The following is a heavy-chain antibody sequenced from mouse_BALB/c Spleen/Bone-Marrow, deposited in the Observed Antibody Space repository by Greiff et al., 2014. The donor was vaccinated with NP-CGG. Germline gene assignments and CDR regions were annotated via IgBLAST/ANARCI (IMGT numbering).Heavy chain of an antibody. Sequence: VQLQQSXPELVKPGALVKISCKASGYTFTTYDINWVKQRPGQGLEWIGWISPGDGNTNYNEKFKGKATLTADKSSSTAYMQLSSLTSENSAVYFCARGGDYHYFDYWGQGTTLTVSS. J-gene: IGHJ2*01. CDR3: ARGGDYHYFDY. CDR1: GYTFTTYD. D-gene: IGHD2-4*01. CDR2: ISPGDGNT. V-gene: IGHV1S56*01.